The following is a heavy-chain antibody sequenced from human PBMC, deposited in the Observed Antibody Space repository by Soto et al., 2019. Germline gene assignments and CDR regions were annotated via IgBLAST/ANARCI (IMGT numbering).Heavy chain of an antibody. Sequence: GGSLRLSCAASGFTFSSYGMHWVRQAPGKGLEWVAVISYDGSNKYYADSVKGRFTISRDNSKNTLYLQMNSLRAEDTAVYYCAKDPRRYYDFWSGPLPYYMDVWGKGTTVTVSS. V-gene: IGHV3-30*18. CDR3: AKDPRRYYDFWSGPLPYYMDV. J-gene: IGHJ6*03. D-gene: IGHD3-3*01. CDR2: ISYDGSNK. CDR1: GFTFSSYG.